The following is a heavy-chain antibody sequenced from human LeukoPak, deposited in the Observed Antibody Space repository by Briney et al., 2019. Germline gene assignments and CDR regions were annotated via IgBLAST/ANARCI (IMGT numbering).Heavy chain of an antibody. V-gene: IGHV3-21*01. CDR3: ARETYDSGLDF. J-gene: IGHJ4*02. D-gene: IGHD3-22*01. Sequence: PGGSLRLSCAASGFTFTTYFLSWVRQAPGKGLEWVSSISSSTTSIYHADSVKGRFTVSRDNANNSLYLQMTSLRAEDTAVYYCARETYDSGLDFWGQGTLVTVSS. CDR2: ISSSTTSI. CDR1: GFTFTTYF.